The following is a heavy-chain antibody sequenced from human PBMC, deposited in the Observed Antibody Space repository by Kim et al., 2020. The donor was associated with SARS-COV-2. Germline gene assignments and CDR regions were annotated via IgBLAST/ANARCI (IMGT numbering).Heavy chain of an antibody. CDR1: GGTFSSYA. CDR2: IIPIFGTA. J-gene: IGHJ4*02. D-gene: IGHD3-16*01. CDR3: ASSAASAGGEDY. V-gene: IGHV1-69*13. Sequence: SVKVSCKASGGTFSSYAISWVRQAPGQGLEWMGGIIPIFGTANYAQKFQGRVTITADESTSTAYMELSSLRSEDTAVYYCASSAASAGGEDYWGQGTLVTVSS.